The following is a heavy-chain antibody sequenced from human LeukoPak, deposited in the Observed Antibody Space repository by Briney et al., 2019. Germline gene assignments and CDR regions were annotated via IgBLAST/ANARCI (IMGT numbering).Heavy chain of an antibody. D-gene: IGHD5-12*01. V-gene: IGHV1-2*02. CDR1: GYTFTGYY. CDR3: ARDMGYPYYYYYYMDV. CDR2: INPNSGGT. Sequence: ASVKVSCKASGYTFTGYYMHWVRQAPGQGLEWMGWINPNSGGTNYAQKFQGRVTMTRDTSISTAYMELSRLRSDDTAVYYCARDMGYPYYYYYYMDVWGKGTTVTASS. J-gene: IGHJ6*03.